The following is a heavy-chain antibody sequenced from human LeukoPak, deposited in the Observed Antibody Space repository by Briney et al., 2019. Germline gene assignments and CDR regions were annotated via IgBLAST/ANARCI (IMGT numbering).Heavy chain of an antibody. CDR1: GFTFSDYY. J-gene: IGHJ4*02. Sequence: SGGSLRLSWAASGFTFSDYYMSWIRKAPGKGLEWVSYISSSGSTIYYADSVKGRFTISRDNAKNSLYLQMNSLRAEDTAVYYCARVSGDYYGSGSYENFDYWGQGTLVTVSS. D-gene: IGHD3-10*01. CDR2: ISSSGSTI. CDR3: ARVSGDYYGSGSYENFDY. V-gene: IGHV3-11*01.